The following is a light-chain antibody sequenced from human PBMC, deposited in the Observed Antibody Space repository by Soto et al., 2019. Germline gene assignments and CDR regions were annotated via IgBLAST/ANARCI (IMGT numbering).Light chain of an antibody. J-gene: IGLJ2*01. CDR1: SSDVGGYNF. Sequence: QAVLTQPPSASGSPGQSVTISCTGTSSDVGGYNFVSWYQHHPGKAPKLMIYDVSKRPSGVPDRFSGSKSGNTASLTVSGLQAEDEADYYCSSYAGSDNVLFGGGTKLTVL. V-gene: IGLV2-8*01. CDR2: DVS. CDR3: SSYAGSDNVL.